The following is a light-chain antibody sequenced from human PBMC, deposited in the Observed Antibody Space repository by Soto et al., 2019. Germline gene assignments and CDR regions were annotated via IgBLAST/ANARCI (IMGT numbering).Light chain of an antibody. J-gene: IGKJ2*01. V-gene: IGKV3-20*01. CDR1: QRVSSRF. Sequence: IVLTQSPGPLSLSPGERATLSCRASQRVSSRFLASSQQKPGMAPRLPIYGASNTVTGIPDRFSGSGSGTDFTLTISRLEPEDVAVYYCHQYGGTPYTFGQWTKVYIK. CDR2: GAS. CDR3: HQYGGTPYT.